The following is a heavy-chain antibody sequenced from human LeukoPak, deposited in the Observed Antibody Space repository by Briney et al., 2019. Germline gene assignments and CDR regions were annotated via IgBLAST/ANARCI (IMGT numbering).Heavy chain of an antibody. CDR1: GGSISSYY. CDR2: VSYSGST. CDR3: ARRDSSGYWFFDL. D-gene: IGHD3-22*01. V-gene: IGHV4-59*08. Sequence: SETLSLTCTVSGGSISSYYWSWIRQPPGKGLESIGYVSYSGSTNYNPSLKGRVTISVDTSKSQFSLKLNSVTAADTAVYFCARRDSSGYWFFDLWGRGTLVTVSS. J-gene: IGHJ2*01.